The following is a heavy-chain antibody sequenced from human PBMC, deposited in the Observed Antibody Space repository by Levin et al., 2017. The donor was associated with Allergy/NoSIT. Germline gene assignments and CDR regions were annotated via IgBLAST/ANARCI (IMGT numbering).Heavy chain of an antibody. CDR2: ISYVGSDE. CDR3: AKYRDSGSGSYSSRPMDV. J-gene: IGHJ6*02. CDR1: EFSFSTSG. V-gene: IGHV3-30*18. D-gene: IGHD3-10*01. Sequence: GGSLRLSCAASEFSFSTSGMHWVRQAPGEGLEWVAVISYVGSDEHYADSVKGRFTISRDNSKNTLYLHMNSLRAEDTAVYYCAKYRDSGSGSYSSRPMDVWGQGTTVTVSS.